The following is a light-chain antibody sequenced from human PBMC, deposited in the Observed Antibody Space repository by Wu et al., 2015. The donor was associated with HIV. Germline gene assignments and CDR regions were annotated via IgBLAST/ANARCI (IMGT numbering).Light chain of an antibody. Sequence: EIVLTQSPGTLSLSPGERATLSCRASQSVSSSYLAWYQQKPGQAPRLLIYGASSRATGIPDRFSGSGSGTDFTLTINRLEPVDSAVYYCQQYGSSLLTFGGGTKVEIK. J-gene: IGKJ4*01. CDR3: QQYGSSLLT. CDR2: GAS. V-gene: IGKV3-20*01. CDR1: QSVSSSY.